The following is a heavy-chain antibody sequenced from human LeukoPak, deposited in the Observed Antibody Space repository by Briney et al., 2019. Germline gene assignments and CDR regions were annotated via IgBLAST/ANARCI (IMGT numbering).Heavy chain of an antibody. Sequence: GGSLRLYCAASGFNFSSYWMTRLRPAPGNGLEWVANIKHIGNEKNYVDSVEGRFTISRDNAKNSLSLQMNSLRAEDTAVYYCARELRTFDSWGQGTLVTVSS. J-gene: IGHJ4*02. CDR3: ARELRTFDS. CDR2: IKHIGNEK. D-gene: IGHD3-16*01. V-gene: IGHV3-7*04. CDR1: GFNFSSYW.